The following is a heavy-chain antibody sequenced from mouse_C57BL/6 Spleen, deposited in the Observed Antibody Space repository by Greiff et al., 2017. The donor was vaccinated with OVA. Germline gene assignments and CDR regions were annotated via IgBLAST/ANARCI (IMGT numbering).Heavy chain of an antibody. CDR1: GYTFTSYG. CDR3: ASCYDYDDYYAMDY. Sequence: QVQLQQSGAELARPGASVKLSCKASGYTFTSYGIRWVKQRTGQGLEWIGEIYPRSGNTYYNEKFKGKATLTADKSSSTAYMELRSLTSEDSAVYFGASCYDYDDYYAMDYWGQGTSVTVSS. J-gene: IGHJ4*01. CDR2: IYPRSGNT. D-gene: IGHD2-4*01. V-gene: IGHV1-81*01.